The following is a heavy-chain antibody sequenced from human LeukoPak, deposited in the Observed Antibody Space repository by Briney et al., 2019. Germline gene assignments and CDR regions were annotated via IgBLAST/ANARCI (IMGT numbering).Heavy chain of an antibody. CDR1: GGTFSSYS. D-gene: IGHD3-16*02. Sequence: ASVKVSCKASGGTFSSYSISWVRQAPGQGLEWMGLINPSGSSTLYAQKFQGRVTMTRDMSTTTDYMELSSLRSEDTAVYYCARDNSVGDIAWWFDPWGQGTLVTVSS. CDR2: INPSGSST. V-gene: IGHV1-46*01. CDR3: ARDNSVGDIAWWFDP. J-gene: IGHJ5*02.